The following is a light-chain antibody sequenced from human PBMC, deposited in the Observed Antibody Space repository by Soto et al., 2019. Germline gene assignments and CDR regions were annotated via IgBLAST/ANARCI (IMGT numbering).Light chain of an antibody. CDR2: DAS. Sequence: DIQMTQSPSTLSASVGDRVTITCRASQSISSRLAWYQQRPGKAPKLLIYDASSLESGVPSRFSGSGSGTEFTLTISSLQPDDFSTYYCQHYNSYSPWAFGQGTKVEIK. CDR3: QHYNSYSPWA. J-gene: IGKJ1*01. CDR1: QSISSR. V-gene: IGKV1-5*01.